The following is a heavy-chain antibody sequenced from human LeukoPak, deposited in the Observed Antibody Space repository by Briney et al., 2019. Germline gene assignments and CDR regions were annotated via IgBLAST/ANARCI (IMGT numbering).Heavy chain of an antibody. J-gene: IGHJ4*02. Sequence: PSETLSLTCAVYGGSFSGYYWSWIRQPPGKGLEWIGEINHSGSTNYNPSLKSRVTISVDTSKNQFSLKLSSVTAADTAVYYCARRYYDYVWGSYRYSSPFDYWGQGTLVTVSS. CDR1: GGSFSGYY. CDR3: ARRYYDYVWGSYRYSSPFDY. CDR2: INHSGST. V-gene: IGHV4-34*01. D-gene: IGHD3-16*02.